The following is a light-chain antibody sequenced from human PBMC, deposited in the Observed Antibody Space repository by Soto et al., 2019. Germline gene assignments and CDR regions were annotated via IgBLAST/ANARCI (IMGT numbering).Light chain of an antibody. V-gene: IGLV2-23*01. Sequence: QSALTQPASVSGSPGQSITISCIGASSDVGSYNLVSWYQQYPGKAPKFIIHEGSERPSGVSNRFSGSKSGNTASLTISGLQTEDEADYHCSSHAGSAVIFGGGTKLTVL. CDR1: SSDVGSYNL. CDR2: EGS. J-gene: IGLJ2*01. CDR3: SSHAGSAVI.